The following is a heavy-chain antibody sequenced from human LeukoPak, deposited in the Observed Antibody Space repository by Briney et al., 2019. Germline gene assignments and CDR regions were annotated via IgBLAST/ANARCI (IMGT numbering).Heavy chain of an antibody. D-gene: IGHD2-2*01. Sequence: GGSLRLSCAASGFTVSSNHMSWVRQAPGKGLEWVSLLYIGGSTYYADSVKGRFTISRDNSKNTLDLQMNSLRAEDTAVYYCARPLGYCSSTSCYEWGYWGQGTLVTVSS. J-gene: IGHJ4*02. CDR2: LYIGGST. CDR1: GFTVSSNH. V-gene: IGHV3-53*05. CDR3: ARPLGYCSSTSCYEWGY.